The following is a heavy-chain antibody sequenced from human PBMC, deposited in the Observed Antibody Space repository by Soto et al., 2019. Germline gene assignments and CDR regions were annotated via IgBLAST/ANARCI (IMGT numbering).Heavy chain of an antibody. CDR2: ISSSGSTI. J-gene: IGHJ6*02. CDR3: AREWGYYGTSGYYGAFYYYGLDV. V-gene: IGHV3-48*03. CDR1: GFTFSDYE. D-gene: IGHD3-22*01. Sequence: GSLRLSCAASGFTFSDYEMNWVRQAPGKGLEWVSYISSSGSTIHYADSVKGRFTISRDNAKNSLFLQMNSLSAGDTAVYYCAREWGYYGTSGYYGAFYYYGLDVWGQGTTVTAP.